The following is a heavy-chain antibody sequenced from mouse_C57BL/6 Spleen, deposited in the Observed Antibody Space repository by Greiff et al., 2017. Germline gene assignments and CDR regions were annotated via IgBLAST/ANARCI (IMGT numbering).Heavy chain of an antibody. D-gene: IGHD2-1*01. Sequence: EVHLVESGPGMVKPSQSLSLTCTVTGYSITSGYDWHWIRHFPGNKLEWMGYISYSGSTNYNPSLKSRISITHDTSKNHFFLKLNSVTTEDTATYYCASYGNYGMDYWGQGTSVTVSS. V-gene: IGHV3-1*01. CDR3: ASYGNYGMDY. CDR1: GYSITSGYD. J-gene: IGHJ4*01. CDR2: ISYSGST.